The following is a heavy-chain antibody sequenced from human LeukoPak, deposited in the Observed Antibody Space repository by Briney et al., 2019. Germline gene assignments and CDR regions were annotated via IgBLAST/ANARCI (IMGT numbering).Heavy chain of an antibody. CDR2: ISGSGGST. V-gene: IGHV3-23*01. CDR3: AKDQVEIYYYYYYMDV. CDR1: GFTFSSYG. D-gene: IGHD5-24*01. Sequence: GGSLRLSCAASGFTFSSYGMSWVRQAPGKGLEWVSAISGSGGSTYYADSVKGRFTISRDNSKNTLYLQMNSLRAEDTAVYYCAKDQVEIYYYYYYMDVWGKGTTVTISS. J-gene: IGHJ6*03.